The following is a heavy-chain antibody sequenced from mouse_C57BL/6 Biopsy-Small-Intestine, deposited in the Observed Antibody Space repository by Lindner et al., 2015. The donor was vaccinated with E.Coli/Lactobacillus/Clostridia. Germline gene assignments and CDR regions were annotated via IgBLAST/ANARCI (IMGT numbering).Heavy chain of an antibody. V-gene: IGHV5-17*01. D-gene: IGHD2-1*01. CDR3: ARPEGNWFAN. CDR1: GFTFSDCG. Sequence: EVQLQESGGGLVKPGGPLKLSCAASGFTFSDCGMHWVRQAPEKGLEWVAYISSGSSTIYYADTMKGRFTISRDNAKNTLFLQMTSLRSEDTAMYYCARPEGNWFANWGQGTLVTVSA. J-gene: IGHJ3*01. CDR2: ISSGSSTI.